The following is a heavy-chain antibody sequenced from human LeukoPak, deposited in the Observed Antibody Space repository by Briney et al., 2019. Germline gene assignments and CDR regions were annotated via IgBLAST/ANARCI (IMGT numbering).Heavy chain of an antibody. J-gene: IGHJ5*02. CDR2: ISGRGGST. Sequence: GGSLRLSCAASGFTFSSYAMSWVRQAPGKGLEWVSGISGRGGSTYYADSVKGRCTISRDSSKNTLYLQMNSLRAEDTAIYYCAKNTTHSSPGFDPWGQGTLVTVSS. CDR3: AKNTTHSSPGFDP. D-gene: IGHD1-1*01. CDR1: GFTFSSYA. V-gene: IGHV3-23*01.